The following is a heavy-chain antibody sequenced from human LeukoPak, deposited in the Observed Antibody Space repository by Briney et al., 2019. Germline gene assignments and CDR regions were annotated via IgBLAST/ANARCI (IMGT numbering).Heavy chain of an antibody. CDR2: IFYSGST. D-gene: IGHD1-26*01. Sequence: SETLSLTCTLSGDSISSYYWSWIRQPPGEGLQWIGYIFYSGSTNYNASLTSRVAISVDTSKNQFSLRLTSVTAADPAVYYCAGRSARYFDHWGQGALVTVSS. V-gene: IGHV4-59*01. J-gene: IGHJ4*02. CDR3: AGRSARYFDH. CDR1: GDSISSYY.